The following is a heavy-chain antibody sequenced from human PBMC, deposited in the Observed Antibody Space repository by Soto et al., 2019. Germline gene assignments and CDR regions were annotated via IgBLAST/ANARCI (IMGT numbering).Heavy chain of an antibody. D-gene: IGHD1-26*01. CDR3: AKDNRVSGSYLGVVGY. V-gene: IGHV3-30*18. J-gene: IGHJ4*02. CDR1: GFTFSSYG. Sequence: VQLVESGGGVVQPGRSLRLSCAASGFTFSSYGMHWVRQAPGKGLEWVAVISYDGSNKYYADSVKGRFTISRDNSKNTLYLQMNSLRAEDTAVYYCAKDNRVSGSYLGVVGYWGQGTLVTVSS. CDR2: ISYDGSNK.